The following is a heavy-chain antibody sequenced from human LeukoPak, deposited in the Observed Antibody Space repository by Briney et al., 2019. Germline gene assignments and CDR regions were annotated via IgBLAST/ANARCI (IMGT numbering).Heavy chain of an antibody. V-gene: IGHV4-59*01. CDR3: AMYSSSSLGNVKNY. J-gene: IGHJ4*02. CDR1: GGSISSYY. Sequence: SETLSLTCTVSGGSISSYYWSWIRQPPGKGLGWIGYIYYSGSTNYNPSLKSRVTISVDTSKNQFSLKLSSVTAADTAVYYCAMYSSSSLGNVKNYWGQGTLVTVSS. CDR2: IYYSGST. D-gene: IGHD6-6*01.